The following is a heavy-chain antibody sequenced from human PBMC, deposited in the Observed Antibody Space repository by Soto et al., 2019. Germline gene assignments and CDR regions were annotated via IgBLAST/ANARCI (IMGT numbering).Heavy chain of an antibody. J-gene: IGHJ4*02. CDR2: IRSHSDGGTA. V-gene: IGHV3-15*07. D-gene: IGHD2-21*02. Sequence: EVQLVESGGGLVTPGGSLRLSCTVSGLTFNDAWMNWVRQAPGKGLEWVGRIRSHSDGGTADYAAAVKGRFTISRDDSKNTLYLQMNSLRTEDTAVYYCATAPGDCAVASLDVWGQGALVTVSS. CDR3: ATAPGDCAVASLDV. CDR1: GLTFNDAW.